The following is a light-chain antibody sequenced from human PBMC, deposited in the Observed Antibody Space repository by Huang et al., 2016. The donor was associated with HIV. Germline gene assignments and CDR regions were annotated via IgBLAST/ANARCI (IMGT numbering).Light chain of an antibody. CDR2: DAS. V-gene: IGKV1-33*01. CDR1: QDISNS. J-gene: IGKJ3*01. CDR3: QQYDNLPFA. Sequence: DIQMTQSPSSLSASVGYRVTITCQASQDISNSLNWYQQKPGKAPKPLIYDASNLETGVPSRFRGSGSGTDFTFTISSLQPEDIATYYCQQYDNLPFAFGPGTKVDIK.